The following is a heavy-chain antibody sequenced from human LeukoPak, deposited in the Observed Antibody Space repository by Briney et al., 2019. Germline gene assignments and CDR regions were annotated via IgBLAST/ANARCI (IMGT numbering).Heavy chain of an antibody. CDR2: ISTNSYII. J-gene: IGHJ4*02. V-gene: IGHV3-48*01. CDR3: ARGSSYFDH. CDR1: GLIFSTSS. Sequence: PGGSLRLSCAAYGLIFSTSSFNWVRQAPGKGLEWISYISTNSYIIYYSDSVKGRFTISRDNAENSLYLQLNSLRAEDTAIYYYARGSSYFDHWGQGTLVTVSS. D-gene: IGHD1-26*01.